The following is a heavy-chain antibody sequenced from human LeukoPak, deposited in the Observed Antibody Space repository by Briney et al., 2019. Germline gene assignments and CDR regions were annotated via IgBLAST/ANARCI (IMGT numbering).Heavy chain of an antibody. V-gene: IGHV1-8*01. CDR2: MNPNSGST. D-gene: IGHD6-13*01. Sequence: ASVKVSCKASGYTFTSYDINWVRQATGQGLEWMGWMNPNSGSTGYAQKFQGRVTMTRNTSISTAYMELSSLRSEDTAVYYCARVVRPAAAGTEDYYGMDVWGQGTTVTVSS. CDR3: ARVVRPAAAGTEDYYGMDV. CDR1: GYTFTSYD. J-gene: IGHJ6*02.